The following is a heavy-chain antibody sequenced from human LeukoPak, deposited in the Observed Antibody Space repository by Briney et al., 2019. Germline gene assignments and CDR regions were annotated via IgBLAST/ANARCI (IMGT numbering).Heavy chain of an antibody. CDR3: ARDDCSGGSCYFSY. J-gene: IGHJ4*02. CDR2: IYYSGST. Sequence: SETLSLTCTVSGGSISSGGYYWSWIRQHPGKGLESIGYIYYSGSTYYNPSLKSRVTISVDTSKDQFSLKLSSVTAADTAVYYCARDDCSGGSCYFSYWGQGTLVTVSS. V-gene: IGHV4-31*03. CDR1: GGSISSGGYY. D-gene: IGHD2-15*01.